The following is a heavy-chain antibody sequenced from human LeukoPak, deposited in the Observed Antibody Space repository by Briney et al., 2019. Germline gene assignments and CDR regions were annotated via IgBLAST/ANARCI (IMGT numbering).Heavy chain of an antibody. J-gene: IGHJ4*02. D-gene: IGHD3-22*01. CDR2: IKQDGSEK. Sequence: PGGSLRLSCAASGFTFSSYAMSWVRQAPGKGLEWVAQIKQDGSEKYYVDSLKDRFTISRDNGKNSLHLQMNSLRAEDTAVYYCARVVDDTSVYRPFDYWGQGTLVTLSS. V-gene: IGHV3-7*01. CDR3: ARVVDDTSVYRPFDY. CDR1: GFTFSSYA.